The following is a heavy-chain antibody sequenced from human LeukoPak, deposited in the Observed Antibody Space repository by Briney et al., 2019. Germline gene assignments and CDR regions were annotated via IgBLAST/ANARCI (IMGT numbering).Heavy chain of an antibody. CDR2: IWYDGSNK. J-gene: IGHJ4*02. CDR3: ATGGYYDPRNFDY. Sequence: PGGSLRLSCAASGFTFSSYGMHWVRQAPGKGLEWVAVIWYDGSNKYYADSVKGRFTISRDNSKSTLYLQMNSLRAEDTAVYYCATGGYYDPRNFDYWGQGTLVTVSS. V-gene: IGHV3-33*01. CDR1: GFTFSSYG. D-gene: IGHD3-22*01.